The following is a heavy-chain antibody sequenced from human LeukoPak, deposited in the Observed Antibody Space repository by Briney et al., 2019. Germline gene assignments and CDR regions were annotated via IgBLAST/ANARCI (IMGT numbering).Heavy chain of an antibody. Sequence: GGSLRLSCAASGFTFSTYSMNWVRQAPGKGLEWVSYISSSGSTIYYADSVKGRFTISRDSANNSLYLQMNSLRAEDTALYYCARPASTSPLGYWGQGTLVTVSS. CDR3: ARPASTSPLGY. J-gene: IGHJ4*02. CDR1: GFTFSTYS. CDR2: ISSSGSTI. V-gene: IGHV3-48*04.